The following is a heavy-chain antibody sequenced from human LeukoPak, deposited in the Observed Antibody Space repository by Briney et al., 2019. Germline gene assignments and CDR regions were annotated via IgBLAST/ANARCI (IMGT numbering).Heavy chain of an antibody. CDR1: GGSISSSSYY. V-gene: IGHV4-39*01. CDR3: ARRDGYYSIFDY. CDR2: IYYSGST. D-gene: IGHD3-22*01. J-gene: IGHJ4*02. Sequence: SETLSLTCTVSGGSISSSSYYWGWIRQPPGKGLGWIGSIYYSGSTYYNPSLKSRVTISVDTSKNQFSLKLSSVTAADTAVYYCARRDGYYSIFDYWGQGTLVTVSS.